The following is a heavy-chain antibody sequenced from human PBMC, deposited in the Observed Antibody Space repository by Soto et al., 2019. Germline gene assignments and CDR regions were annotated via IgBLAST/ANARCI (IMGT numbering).Heavy chain of an antibody. CDR1: GFSLTTSGVG. Sequence: QITLNESGPTVVRPTETLTLTCRFSGFSLTTSGVGVGWSRQSPGKAPEWLALIYLDDDKRYSAYLKSRLTITKDNSKNQVVLTVSDLAQTDTATYYCAHRVLRTVFGFVTTTAIYFDFWGQGTPVAVSS. CDR3: AHRVLRTVFGFVTTTAIYFDF. D-gene: IGHD3-3*01. CDR2: IYLDDDK. V-gene: IGHV2-5*02. J-gene: IGHJ4*02.